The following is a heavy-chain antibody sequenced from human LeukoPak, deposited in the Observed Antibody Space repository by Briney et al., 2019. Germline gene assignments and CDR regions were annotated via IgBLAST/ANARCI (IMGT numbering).Heavy chain of an antibody. CDR3: AGERGEEYSSGWYKTNYFYN. CDR2: IYYSGGT. D-gene: IGHD6-19*01. V-gene: IGHV4-30-4*01. CDR1: GGSISSGDYY. Sequence: IPSETLSLTCTVSGGSISSGDYYWSWIRQPPGKGLEWIGYIYYSGGTDYNPSLESRVAISADMSKTHISLKLTSVTGADTAVYYCAGERGEEYSSGWYKTNYFYNWGQGIRVTVSS. J-gene: IGHJ4*02.